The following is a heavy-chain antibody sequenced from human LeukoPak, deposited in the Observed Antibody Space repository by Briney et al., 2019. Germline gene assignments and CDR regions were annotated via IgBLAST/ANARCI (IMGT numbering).Heavy chain of an antibody. D-gene: IGHD1-1*01. J-gene: IGHJ4*02. CDR1: GFTFSSYW. CDR3: AKVDIERRLIPYFDY. V-gene: IGHV3-23*01. Sequence: PGGSLRLSCAASGFTFSSYWMSWVRQAPGKGLEWVSAISGSGGSTYYADSVKGRFTISRDNSKNTLYLQMNSLRAEDTAVYYCAKVDIERRLIPYFDYWGQGTLVTVSS. CDR2: ISGSGGST.